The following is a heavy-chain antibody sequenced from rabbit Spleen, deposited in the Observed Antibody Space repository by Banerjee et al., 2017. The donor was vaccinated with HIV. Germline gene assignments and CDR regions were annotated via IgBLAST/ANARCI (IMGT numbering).Heavy chain of an antibody. D-gene: IGHD2-1*01. V-gene: IGHV1S40*01. CDR3: ARDLPGVIGWNLNL. Sequence: QSLEESGGGLVQPGGSLTLTCKASGFSFINKYVMCWVRQAPGKGLEWIACMNTRSGEGVYATWAKGRFTISKTSSTTVTLQMTSLTAADTATYFCARDLPGVIGWNLNLWGPGTLVTVS. CDR2: MNTRSGEG. CDR1: GFSFINKYV. J-gene: IGHJ4*01.